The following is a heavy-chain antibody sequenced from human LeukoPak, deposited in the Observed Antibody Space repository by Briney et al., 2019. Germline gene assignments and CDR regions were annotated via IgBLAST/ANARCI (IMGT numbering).Heavy chain of an antibody. D-gene: IGHD3-22*01. CDR1: GGSISSSSYY. Sequence: SETLSLTCTVSGGSISSSSYYWGWIRQPPGKGLEWIGSIYYSGSTYYNPSLKSRVTISVDTSKNQFSLELSSVTAADTAVYYCAREDDSKAYWGQGTLVTVSS. CDR3: AREDDSKAY. V-gene: IGHV4-39*01. CDR2: IYYSGST. J-gene: IGHJ4*02.